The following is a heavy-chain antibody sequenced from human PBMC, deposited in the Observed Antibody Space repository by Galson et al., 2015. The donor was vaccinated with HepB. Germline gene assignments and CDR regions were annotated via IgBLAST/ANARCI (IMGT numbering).Heavy chain of an antibody. V-gene: IGHV4-34*01. Sequence: LSLTCAVYGGSFSGYYWSWIRQPPGKGLEWIGEINHSGSTNYNPSLKSRVTISVDTSKNQFSLKLSSVTAADTALYYCARVRHRWYFDLWGRGTLVTVSS. CDR3: ARVRHRWYFDL. CDR2: INHSGST. CDR1: GGSFSGYY. J-gene: IGHJ2*01.